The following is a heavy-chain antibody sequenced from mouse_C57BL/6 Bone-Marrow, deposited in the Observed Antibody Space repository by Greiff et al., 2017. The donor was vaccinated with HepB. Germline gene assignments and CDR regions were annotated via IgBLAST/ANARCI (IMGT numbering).Heavy chain of an antibody. V-gene: IGHV3-6*01. CDR2: ISYDGSN. CDR3: AREGYGNFYWYFDV. D-gene: IGHD2-10*02. CDR1: GYSITSGYY. J-gene: IGHJ1*03. Sequence: EVKVEESGPGLVKPSQSLSLTCSVTGYSITSGYYWNWILQFPGNKLEWMGYISYDGSNNYNPSLKNRISITRDTSKNQFFLKLNSVTTEDTATYYCAREGYGNFYWYFDVWGTGTTVTVSS.